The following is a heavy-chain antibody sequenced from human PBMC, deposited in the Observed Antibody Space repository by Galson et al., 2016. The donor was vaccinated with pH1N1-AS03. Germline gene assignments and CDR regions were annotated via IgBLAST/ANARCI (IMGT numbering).Heavy chain of an antibody. Sequence: SLRLSCAASGFTFTSSWMHWVRQAPGKGLVWVSSISSSSSYIYSADSVKGRFTIPRDNAKNSLYLQMNSLRAEDTAVYYCARGPAGTFDYWGQGTLVTVSS. CDR2: ISSSSSYI. D-gene: IGHD6-13*01. CDR3: ARGPAGTFDY. V-gene: IGHV3-21*01. CDR1: GFTFTSSW. J-gene: IGHJ4*02.